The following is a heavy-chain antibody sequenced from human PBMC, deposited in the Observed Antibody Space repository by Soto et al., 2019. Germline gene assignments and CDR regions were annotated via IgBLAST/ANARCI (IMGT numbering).Heavy chain of an antibody. Sequence: GASVKVSCKASGYTFTYRYLHWVRQAPGQALEWMGWITPFNGNTNYAQKFQDRVTITRDRSMSTAYMELSSLRSEDTAMYYCATLQGDGWFDPWGQGTLVTVSS. V-gene: IGHV1-45*02. CDR1: GYTFTYRY. D-gene: IGHD3-16*01. J-gene: IGHJ5*02. CDR3: ATLQGDGWFDP. CDR2: ITPFNGNT.